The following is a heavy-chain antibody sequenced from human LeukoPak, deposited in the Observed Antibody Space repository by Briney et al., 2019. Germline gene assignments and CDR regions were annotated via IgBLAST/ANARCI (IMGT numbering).Heavy chain of an antibody. V-gene: IGHV4-34*01. CDR2: INHSGST. CDR1: GGSFSGYY. Sequence: SETLSLTCAVYGGSFSGYYWSWIRQPPGKGLEWIGEINHSGSTNYNPSLKSRVTISVDTSKNQFSLKLSSVTAADTAVYYCARGRHDFWSGYYPGPGRADGMDVWGQGTTVTVSS. CDR3: ARGRHDFWSGYYPGPGRADGMDV. D-gene: IGHD3-3*01. J-gene: IGHJ6*02.